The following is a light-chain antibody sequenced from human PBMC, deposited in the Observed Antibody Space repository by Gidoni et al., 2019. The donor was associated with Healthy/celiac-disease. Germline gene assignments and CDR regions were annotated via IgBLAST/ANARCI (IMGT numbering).Light chain of an antibody. Sequence: EIVLTQSPGTLSLSPGERATLSCRASQSVSSSYLAWYQQKPGQAPRLLLYGASSRATGIPDRFSGSGSGTDFTLTISRLEPEDFAVYYCQQYGSSPGFTFXPXTKVDIK. J-gene: IGKJ3*01. V-gene: IGKV3-20*01. CDR1: QSVSSSY. CDR2: GAS. CDR3: QQYGSSPGFT.